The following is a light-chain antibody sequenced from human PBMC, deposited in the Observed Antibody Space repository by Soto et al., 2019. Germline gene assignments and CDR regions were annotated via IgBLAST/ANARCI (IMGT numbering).Light chain of an antibody. CDR2: DVS. V-gene: IGLV2-14*01. Sequence: QSVLTQPASVSGSPGQSITISCTGTSSDVGGYNYVSWYQQLPGKAPKLMIYDVSDRPSGVSNCFSGSKSGNTASLTSSGLQAEDEADYYCSSYTSSSLCVFGTGTKVTVL. J-gene: IGLJ1*01. CDR3: SSYTSSSLCV. CDR1: SSDVGGYNY.